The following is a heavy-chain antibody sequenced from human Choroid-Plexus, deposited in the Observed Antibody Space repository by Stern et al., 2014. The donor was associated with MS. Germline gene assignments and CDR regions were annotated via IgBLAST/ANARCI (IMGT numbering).Heavy chain of an antibody. CDR3: AKDRQYLTFFFDF. J-gene: IGHJ4*02. CDR1: GFSFSSFG. CDR2: ISYDGSK. D-gene: IGHD2/OR15-2a*01. V-gene: IGHV3-30*18. Sequence: EQLVESGGGVVQPGRPLRLSCAASGFSFSSFGMHWVRQAPGKGPEWVALISYDGSKDYADSVKGRFAISRDNSKNTLYLQMNSLRAEDTAVYYCAKDRQYLTFFFDFWGQGSLVTVSS.